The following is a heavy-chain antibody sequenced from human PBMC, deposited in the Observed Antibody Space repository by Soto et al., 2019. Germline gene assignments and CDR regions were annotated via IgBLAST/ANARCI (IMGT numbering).Heavy chain of an antibody. CDR2: IYSSGST. J-gene: IGHJ4*02. D-gene: IGHD1-1*01. CDR1: GGSISSYF. Sequence: SETLSLTCTVSGGSISSYFWSWIRQPPGKGLEWIGYIYSSGSTDYNPSLKSRVTISVDTSKNQFSLKLSSVTAADTAVYYCARRNTYFDYWGQGTLVTVSS. CDR3: ARRNTYFDY. V-gene: IGHV4-59*08.